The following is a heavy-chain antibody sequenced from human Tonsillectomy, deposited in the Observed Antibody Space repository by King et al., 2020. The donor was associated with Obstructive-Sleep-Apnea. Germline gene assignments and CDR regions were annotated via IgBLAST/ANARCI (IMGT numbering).Heavy chain of an antibody. V-gene: IGHV3-30*18. J-gene: IGHJ6*02. CDR2: ISFDGSKT. CDR1: GFRFSSYG. CDR3: AKDVYDSSFAGMDV. Sequence: VQLVESGGGVVQPGRSLRVSCAAAGFRFSSYGRHWVRPAPGKGLEWVAFISFDGSKTHYADSVKGRLTVSRDNSKNTVDLQMNSLRAEETALYFCAKDVYDSSFAGMDVWGQGTRVTVSS. D-gene: IGHD3-22*01.